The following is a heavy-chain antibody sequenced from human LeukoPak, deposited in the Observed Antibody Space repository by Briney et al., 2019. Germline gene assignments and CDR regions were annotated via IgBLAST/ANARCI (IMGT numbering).Heavy chain of an antibody. V-gene: IGHV3-48*02. CDR2: ISSSSSTI. D-gene: IGHD6-13*01. CDR3: ASIRAAGKVY. Sequence: GGSLRLSCAASGFTFSSYRMNWVRQAPGKGLEWVSYISSSSSTIYYADSVKGRFTISRDNAKNSLYLQMNSLRDEDTAVYYCASIRAAGKVYWGQGTLVTVSS. J-gene: IGHJ4*02. CDR1: GFTFSSYR.